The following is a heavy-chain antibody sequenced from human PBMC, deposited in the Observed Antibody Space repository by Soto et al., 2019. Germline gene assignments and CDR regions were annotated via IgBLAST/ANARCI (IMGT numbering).Heavy chain of an antibody. CDR2: RWSTGINR. CDR1: GFTLSYFV. Sequence: GGSLRLSCAASGFTLSYFVMPWVRQAPGKGLKWVKVRWSTGINRYYADYVRGRLNFSRDNSKNKLYLKMNRLRADDSAVYYCVRERDHFDGFDIWGQGTLVTVSS. CDR3: VRERDHFDGFDI. J-gene: IGHJ3*02. V-gene: IGHV3-33*01.